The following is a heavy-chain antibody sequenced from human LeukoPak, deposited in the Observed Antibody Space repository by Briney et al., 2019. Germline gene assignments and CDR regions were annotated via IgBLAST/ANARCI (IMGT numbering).Heavy chain of an antibody. CDR1: GYTFTNYD. CDR2: MNPKSGNT. V-gene: IGHV1-8*01. CDR3: ARDQDIVVVVAALRQREMGGFDP. D-gene: IGHD2-15*01. J-gene: IGHJ5*02. Sequence: ASVKVSCKASGYTFTNYDINWVRQATGQGPEWMGWMNPKSGNTGYAQKFQGRVTMTRNTSISTAYMELSSLRSDDTAVYYCARDQDIVVVVAALRQREMGGFDPWGQGTVVTVSS.